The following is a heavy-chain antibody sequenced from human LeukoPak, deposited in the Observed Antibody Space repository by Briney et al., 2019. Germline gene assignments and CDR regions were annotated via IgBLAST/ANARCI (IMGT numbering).Heavy chain of an antibody. J-gene: IGHJ6*02. V-gene: IGHV1-46*01. CDR3: ARDRTTSYYYYGMDV. Sequence: GASVKVSCKASGYRFTSQYVHWVRQAPGQGLEWMGIINPTGGSTRNAQKFQGRFSMTGDTSTSTVYMELSRLRSEDTAVYYCARDRTTSYYYYGMDVWGQGTTVTVSS. CDR1: GYRFTSQY. D-gene: IGHD4-17*01. CDR2: INPTGGST.